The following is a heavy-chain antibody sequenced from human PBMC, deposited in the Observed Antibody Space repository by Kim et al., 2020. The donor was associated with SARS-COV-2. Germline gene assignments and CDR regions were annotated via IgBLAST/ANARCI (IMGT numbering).Heavy chain of an antibody. CDR1: GFTFSSYA. Sequence: GGSLRLSCAASGFTFSSYAMSWVRQAPGKGLEWVSAISGSGGSTYYADSVKGRFTISRDNSKNTLYLQMNSLRAEDTAVYYCAKWTGSGWPRRDYYFDYWGQGTLVTVSS. CDR3: AKWTGSGWPRRDYYFDY. V-gene: IGHV3-23*01. J-gene: IGHJ4*02. CDR2: ISGSGGST. D-gene: IGHD6-19*01.